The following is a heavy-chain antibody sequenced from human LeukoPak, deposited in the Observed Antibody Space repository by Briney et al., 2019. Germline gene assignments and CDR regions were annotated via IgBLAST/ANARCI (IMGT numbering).Heavy chain of an antibody. V-gene: IGHV3-7*01. CDR3: AKVGRSGWPLDN. Sequence: QPGGSLRLSCAASGFTFTYYWMSWVRQAPGKGLEWVANINQDDTQKYYVDSVKGRFAISKDNAKNSLYLQMNSLRVEDTAVYYCAKVGRSGWPLDNWGQGTLVTVSS. D-gene: IGHD6-19*01. CDR2: INQDDTQK. J-gene: IGHJ4*02. CDR1: GFTFTYYW.